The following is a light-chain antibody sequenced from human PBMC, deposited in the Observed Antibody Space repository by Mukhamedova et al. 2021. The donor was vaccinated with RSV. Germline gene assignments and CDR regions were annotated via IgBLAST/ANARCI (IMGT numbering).Light chain of an antibody. CDR2: NAS. Sequence: WYQRRVHGKAPKLLIYNASSLEGGVPSRFSGSGSGTDFTLTISSLQPEDFATYYCQHFHSDPLTFGGGTKVEIK. V-gene: IGKV1-13*02. CDR3: QHFHSDPLT. J-gene: IGKJ4*01.